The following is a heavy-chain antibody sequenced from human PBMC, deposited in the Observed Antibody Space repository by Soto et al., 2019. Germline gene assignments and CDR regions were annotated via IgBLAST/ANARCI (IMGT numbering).Heavy chain of an antibody. CDR2: IFHSGNA. V-gene: IGHV4-59*01. CDR1: GGSIRNVY. CDR3: ARAHAPTLPFDY. D-gene: IGHD2-15*01. J-gene: IGHJ4*02. Sequence: SETLSLTCTVSGGSIRNVYWSWIRQPPGKGLEWIGFIFHSGNAKYNPSLKSRVTMSVDTSKNQFSLSLDSVTAADTAVYFCARAHAPTLPFDYWGQGTLVTVSS.